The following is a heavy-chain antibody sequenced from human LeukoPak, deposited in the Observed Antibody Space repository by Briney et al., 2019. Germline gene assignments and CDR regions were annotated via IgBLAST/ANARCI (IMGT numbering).Heavy chain of an antibody. J-gene: IGHJ6*02. CDR2: INHSGST. Sequence: PESLSLTCAVYGGSFSGYYWSWVRPPPGEGREWGGEINHSGSTNYNPSLKSRVTISVDTSKNQFSLKLSSVTAADTAVYYCARETGWFSSSLYHYYGMDVWGQGTTVTVSS. CDR1: GGSFSGYY. V-gene: IGHV4-34*01. CDR3: ARETGWFSSSLYHYYGMDV. D-gene: IGHD3-16*02.